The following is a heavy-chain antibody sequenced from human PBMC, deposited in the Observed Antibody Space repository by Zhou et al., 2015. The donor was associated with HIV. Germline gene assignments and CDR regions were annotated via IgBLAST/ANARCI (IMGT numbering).Heavy chain of an antibody. V-gene: IGHV1-69*01. Sequence: QLQLVQSGAEVKKPGSSVKVSCKASGGTFSTYGISWVRQARGQGLEWMGGITPILGTTKYAQKFQGRVTITADESTSTAYMELSSLRSEDTAVYYCARDIVVVPAAIYYYYGMDVWGQGTTVTVSS. CDR3: ARDIVVVPAAIYYYYGMDV. J-gene: IGHJ6*02. D-gene: IGHD2-2*01. CDR1: GGTFSTYG. CDR2: ITPILGTT.